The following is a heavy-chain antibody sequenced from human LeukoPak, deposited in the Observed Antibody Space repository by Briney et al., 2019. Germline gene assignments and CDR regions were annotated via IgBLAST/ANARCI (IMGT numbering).Heavy chain of an antibody. CDR3: ARLSTVTTSFDY. CDR1: GGSINNYY. D-gene: IGHD4-17*01. V-gene: IGHV4-59*01. CDR2: VFYTGYT. J-gene: IGHJ4*02. Sequence: SETLSLTCTVSGGSINNYYWSWVRQPPGKGLEWIGYVFYTGYTHYNPSLKSRVTISVDTSKNQFSLKLRSVTAADTAVYYCARLSTVTTSFDYWGQGTLVTVSS.